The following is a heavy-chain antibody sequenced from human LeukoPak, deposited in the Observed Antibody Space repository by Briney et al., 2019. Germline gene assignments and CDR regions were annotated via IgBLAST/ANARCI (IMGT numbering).Heavy chain of an antibody. Sequence: GGSLRLSCAASGFTFSSYAMSWVRQAPGKGLECISGFSGSGGSTYYADSVKGRFTISRDISKNTVYLQMNSLRVEDTAVYYCAKDFYWAFDYWGQGTLVTVSS. D-gene: IGHD2-8*02. CDR2: FSGSGGST. CDR1: GFTFSSYA. J-gene: IGHJ4*02. CDR3: AKDFYWAFDY. V-gene: IGHV3-23*01.